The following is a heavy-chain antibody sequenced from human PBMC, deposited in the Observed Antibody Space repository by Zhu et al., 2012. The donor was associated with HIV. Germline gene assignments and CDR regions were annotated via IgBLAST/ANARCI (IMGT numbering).Heavy chain of an antibody. Sequence: SGKGRFTISRDNSKNSLYLQMNSLRAEDTALYYCAKGPNRSGWYFDYWGQGTLVTVSS. D-gene: IGHD6-19*01. CDR3: AKGPNRSGWYFDY. J-gene: IGHJ4*02. V-gene: IGHV3-43D*03.